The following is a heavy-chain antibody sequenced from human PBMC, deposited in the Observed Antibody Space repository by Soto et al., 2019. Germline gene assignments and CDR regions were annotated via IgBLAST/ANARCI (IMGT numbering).Heavy chain of an antibody. CDR3: ARDPGQNYYGSGPIQCSWGSDV. Sequence: QVQLVQSGAEVKKPGSSVKVSCKASGGTFSSYAISWVRQAPGQGLEWLGGIIPIFGTANYAQKFQGRVTITANEPPTAAYRERSSQRAEDTDEYEYARDPGQNYYGSGPIQCSWGSDVWGKGTTVTVAS. CDR2: IIPIFGTA. V-gene: IGHV1-69*01. CDR1: GGTFSSYA. J-gene: IGHJ6*04. D-gene: IGHD3-10*01.